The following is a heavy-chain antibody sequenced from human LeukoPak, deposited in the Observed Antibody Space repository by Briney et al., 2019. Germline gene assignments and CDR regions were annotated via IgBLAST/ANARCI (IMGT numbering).Heavy chain of an antibody. J-gene: IGHJ6*04. CDR2: ISGRGVST. V-gene: IGHV3-23*01. CDR1: GFTFSSYA. CDR3: AKDRWYGVCSDV. D-gene: IGHD2-8*01. Sequence: GGSLRLSCAASGFTFSSYAMTWVRQAPGKGLEWVSDISGRGVSTYYADSVKGRFTISRDNSENTLYLQMNSLRADDTAVYYCAKDRWYGVCSDVGGKGTTVTVSS.